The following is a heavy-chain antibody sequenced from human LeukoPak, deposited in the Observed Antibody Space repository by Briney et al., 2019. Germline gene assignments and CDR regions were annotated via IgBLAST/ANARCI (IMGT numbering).Heavy chain of an antibody. V-gene: IGHV4-59*08. CDR3: ARLSRISNSGSPDY. CDR2: IYYSGST. J-gene: IGHJ4*02. CDR1: GGSISSYY. D-gene: IGHD1-26*01. Sequence: PSETLSLTCTVSGGSISSYYWSWIRQPPGKGLEWIGYIYYSGSTNYNPSLKSRVTISVDTSKNQFSLKLSSVTAADTAVYYCARLSRISNSGSPDYWGQGTLVTVSS.